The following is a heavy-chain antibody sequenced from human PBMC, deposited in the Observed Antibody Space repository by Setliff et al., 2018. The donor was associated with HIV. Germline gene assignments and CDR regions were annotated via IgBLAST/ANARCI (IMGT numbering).Heavy chain of an antibody. V-gene: IGHV1-18*01. J-gene: IGHJ3*02. CDR3: TNDGLAAGARAFDI. CDR2: ISGYNGNT. CDR1: GYTFSSYG. D-gene: IGHD6-13*01. Sequence: ASVKVSCKASGYTFSSYGISWVRQAPGQGLQWVGWISGYNGNTHYAQNVQGRVTMTTDTSTNTAYMDLRSLRSDDTAVYYCTNDGLAAGARAFDIWGQGTMVTVSS.